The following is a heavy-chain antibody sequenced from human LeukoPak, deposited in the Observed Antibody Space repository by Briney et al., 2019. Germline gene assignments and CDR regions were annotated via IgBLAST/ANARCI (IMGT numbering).Heavy chain of an antibody. J-gene: IGHJ4*02. CDR2: ISSSGNTI. CDR1: GFTFSDYY. CDR3: AKDNADDYVPIDY. D-gene: IGHD4-17*01. V-gene: IGHV3-11*01. Sequence: GGSLRLSCAASGFTFSDYYVSWIRHAPGKGLEWVSYISSSGNTIYYADSVKGRFTISRDNAKNSLYLQMNSLRAEDTAVYYCAKDNADDYVPIDYWGQGTLVTVSS.